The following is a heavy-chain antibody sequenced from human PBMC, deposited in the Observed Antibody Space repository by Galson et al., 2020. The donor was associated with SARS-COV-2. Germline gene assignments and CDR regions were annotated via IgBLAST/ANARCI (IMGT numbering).Heavy chain of an antibody. Sequence: GGSLRLSCGVSGGTFRTYALSWVRQAPGKGLEWDSSMSGSGGRTYYADPVQGRFTASRDNSKDTLYLQMRSLRAEDTAVYYCAKGYIAVVVPGYPSAYMDGMDVWGQGTTVPVSS. J-gene: IGHJ6*02. CDR2: MSGSGGRT. D-gene: IGHD2-15*01. V-gene: IGHV3-23*01. CDR1: GGTFRTYA. CDR3: AKGYIAVVVPGYPSAYMDGMDV.